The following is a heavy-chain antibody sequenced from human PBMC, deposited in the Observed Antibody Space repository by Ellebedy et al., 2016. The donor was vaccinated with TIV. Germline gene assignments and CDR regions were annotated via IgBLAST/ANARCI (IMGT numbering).Heavy chain of an antibody. Sequence: SVKVSCXASGGTFSSYAISWVRQAPGQGLEWMGGIIPIFGTANYAQKFQGRVTITADKSTSTAYMELSSLRSEDTAVYYCARDGQGHIVVVPAASYGMDVWGQGTTVTVSS. V-gene: IGHV1-69*06. D-gene: IGHD2-2*01. J-gene: IGHJ6*02. CDR3: ARDGQGHIVVVPAASYGMDV. CDR1: GGTFSSYA. CDR2: IIPIFGTA.